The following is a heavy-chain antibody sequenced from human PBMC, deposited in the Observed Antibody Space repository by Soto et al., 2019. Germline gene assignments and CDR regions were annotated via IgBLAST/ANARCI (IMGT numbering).Heavy chain of an antibody. Sequence: SETLSLTCTVSGGSISSYYWSWIRQPPGKGLEWIGYIYYSGSTNYNPSLKSRVTISVDTSKNQFSLKLSSVTAADTAVYYCAREGVLVFGVVRGAFDIWGQGTMVTVSS. CDR1: GGSISSYY. D-gene: IGHD3-3*01. CDR2: IYYSGST. V-gene: IGHV4-59*01. J-gene: IGHJ3*02. CDR3: AREGVLVFGVVRGAFDI.